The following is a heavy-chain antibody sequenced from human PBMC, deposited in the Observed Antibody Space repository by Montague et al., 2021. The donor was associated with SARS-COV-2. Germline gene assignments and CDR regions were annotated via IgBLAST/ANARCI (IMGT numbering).Heavy chain of an antibody. Sequence: SETLSLTCTVSGGSITNNIDYWAWIRQPPGKGLEWIGSIYYTGNTYYXXXLKSRVTISVVTSKNHFTLKLSSVTAAETAVYYCARLKRYFDSSGSPSAFDFRGQGTKVTVSS. J-gene: IGHJ3*01. CDR3: ARLKRYFDSSGSPSAFDF. V-gene: IGHV4-39*02. CDR1: GGSITNNIDY. D-gene: IGHD3-22*01. CDR2: IYYTGNT.